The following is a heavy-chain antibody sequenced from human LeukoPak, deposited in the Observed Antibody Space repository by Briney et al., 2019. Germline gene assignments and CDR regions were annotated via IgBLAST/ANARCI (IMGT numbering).Heavy chain of an antibody. J-gene: IGHJ4*02. CDR1: GGSISSYY. CDR3: ARVGRGVNLLDY. CDR2: ISYSGST. D-gene: IGHD3-10*01. Sequence: PSETLSLTCTVSGGSISSYYWSWIRQPPGKGLEWIGYISYSGSTNYNPSLKSRVTISVDTSKNQCSLKLTSVTAADTAVYYCARVGRGVNLLDYWGQGTLVTVSS. V-gene: IGHV4-59*01.